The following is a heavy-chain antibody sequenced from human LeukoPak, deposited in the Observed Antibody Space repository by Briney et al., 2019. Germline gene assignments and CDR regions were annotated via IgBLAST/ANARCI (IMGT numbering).Heavy chain of an antibody. CDR3: ARFSQYYDSPTHYLDY. CDR1: GGSIKNYY. J-gene: IGHJ4*02. V-gene: IGHV4-59*08. Sequence: SETLSLTCTVSGGSIKNYYWSRVRQPPGAGLEWLAYIYYTGSTNYNPSLKTRLTISVDTSKNQFSLRLNSVTAADTAVYYCARFSQYYDSPTHYLDYWGQGILVTVSS. D-gene: IGHD2/OR15-2a*01. CDR2: IYYTGST.